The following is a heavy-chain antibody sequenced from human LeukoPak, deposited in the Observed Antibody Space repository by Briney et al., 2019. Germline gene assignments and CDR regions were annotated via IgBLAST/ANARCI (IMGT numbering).Heavy chain of an antibody. V-gene: IGHV4-4*07. J-gene: IGHJ5*02. CDR1: GGSISIFY. CDR2: IYTSGNS. Sequence: PSETLSLTCTVSGGSISIFYWSWMRQLAGKGLEYIGRIYTSGNSNYNPSLKSRVTMSVDTSKNQFSLKLSSVTAADTAVYYCARDKSISAAGWFDPWGQGILVTVSS. D-gene: IGHD6-13*01. CDR3: ARDKSISAAGWFDP.